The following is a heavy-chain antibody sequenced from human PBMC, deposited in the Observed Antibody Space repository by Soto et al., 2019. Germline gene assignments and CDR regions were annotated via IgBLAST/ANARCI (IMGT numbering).Heavy chain of an antibody. CDR3: AREGSQSGYYYPNLEVFDY. Sequence: SVKVSCKASGGTFSSYAISWVRQAPGQGLEWMGGIIPIFGTANYAQKFQGRVTITADESTSTAYMELSSLRSEDTAVYYCAREGSQSGYYYPNLEVFDYWGQGTLVTVSS. J-gene: IGHJ4*02. D-gene: IGHD3-22*01. CDR1: GGTFSSYA. CDR2: IIPIFGTA. V-gene: IGHV1-69*13.